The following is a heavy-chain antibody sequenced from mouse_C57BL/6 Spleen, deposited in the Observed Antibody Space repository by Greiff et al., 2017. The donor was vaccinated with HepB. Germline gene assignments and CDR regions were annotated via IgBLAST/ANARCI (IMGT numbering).Heavy chain of an antibody. J-gene: IGHJ1*03. Sequence: GKGGGKAEGDAGTDEKGDWGKQSNGECLEVIGVIKPNYDTTSYNQKFKGKATLTVDQSSSTAYMQLNSLTSEDSAVYYCASPGYWYFDVWGTGTTVTVSS. CDR2: IKPNYDTT. V-gene: IGHV1-39*01. CDR1: GDAGTDEK. CDR3: ASPGYWYFDV.